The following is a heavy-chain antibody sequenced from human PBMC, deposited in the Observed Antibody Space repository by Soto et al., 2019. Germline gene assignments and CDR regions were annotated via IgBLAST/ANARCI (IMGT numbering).Heavy chain of an antibody. CDR3: AKDRTPGEWAAAGT. D-gene: IGHD6-13*01. Sequence: EVQLLESGGGLVQPGGSLRLSCAASGFTFSSYAMSWVRQAPGKGLEWVSAISGSGVSTYYADSVKGRFTISRDNSKXXXXXXXXXXXXXXTAVYYCAKDRTPGEWAAAGTWGQGTLVTVSS. J-gene: IGHJ4*02. V-gene: IGHV3-23*01. CDR1: GFTFSSYA. CDR2: ISGSGVST.